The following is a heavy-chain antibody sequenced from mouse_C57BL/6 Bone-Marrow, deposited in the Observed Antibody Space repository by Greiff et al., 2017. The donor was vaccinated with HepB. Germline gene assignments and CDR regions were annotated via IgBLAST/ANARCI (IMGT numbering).Heavy chain of an antibody. Sequence: VQLQQSGAELVRPGASVKLSCTASGFNIKDDYMHWVKQRPEQGLEWIGWIDPENGDTEYASKFQGKATITADTSSNTAYLQLSSLTSEDSAVYFCARGSNYVGDFDVWGTGTTVTVSS. CDR1: GFNIKDDY. J-gene: IGHJ1*03. CDR3: ARGSNYVGDFDV. D-gene: IGHD2-5*01. V-gene: IGHV14-4*01. CDR2: IDPENGDT.